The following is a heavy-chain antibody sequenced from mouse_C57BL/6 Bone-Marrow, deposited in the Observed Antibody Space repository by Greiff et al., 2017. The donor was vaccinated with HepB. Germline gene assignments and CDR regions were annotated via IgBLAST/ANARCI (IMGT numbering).Heavy chain of an antibody. Sequence: QVQLKESGAELVKPGASVKISCKASGYAFSSYWMNWVKQRPGKGLEWIGQIYPGDGDTNYNGKFKGKATLTADKSSSTAYMQLSSLTSEDSAVYFCARPFYDYDGPWFAYWGQGTLVTVSA. V-gene: IGHV1-80*01. CDR3: ARPFYDYDGPWFAY. J-gene: IGHJ3*01. CDR1: GYAFSSYW. CDR2: IYPGDGDT. D-gene: IGHD2-4*01.